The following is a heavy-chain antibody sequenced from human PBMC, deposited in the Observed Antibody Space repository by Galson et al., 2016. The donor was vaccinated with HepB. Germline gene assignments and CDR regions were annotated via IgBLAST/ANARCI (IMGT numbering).Heavy chain of an antibody. CDR3: ARDPPSVATGTWA. CDR1: GLTVYNNY. D-gene: IGHD3-9*01. J-gene: IGHJ5*02. V-gene: IGHV3-66*01. Sequence: SLRLSCAASGLTVYNNYMSWVRQAPGKGLECISLIYSGGDTGYADSVKGRFTISRDHSKNTVYLQMNSLRVEDTAVYYCARDPPSVATGTWAWGQGTQVTVSS. CDR2: IYSGGDT.